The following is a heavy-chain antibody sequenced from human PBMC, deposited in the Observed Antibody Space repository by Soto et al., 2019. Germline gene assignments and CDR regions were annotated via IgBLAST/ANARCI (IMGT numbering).Heavy chain of an antibody. CDR3: AKPVGDLRDRFEP. J-gene: IGHJ5*02. CDR2: ISANNGNT. Sequence: QVQLVQACAEVKKPGASVKVCCKASGYKFISYTISWVRQAAGQGLEWMGRISANNGNTNYAQELQGRVTMHTDTSTSRAKMKPPSLGSEKTAVYHCAKPVGDLRDRFEPRGPATPFSVSS. V-gene: IGHV1-18*01. D-gene: IGHD1-26*01. CDR1: GYKFISYT.